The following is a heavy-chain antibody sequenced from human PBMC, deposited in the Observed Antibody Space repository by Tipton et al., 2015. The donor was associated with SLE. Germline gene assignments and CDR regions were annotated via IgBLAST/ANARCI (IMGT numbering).Heavy chain of an antibody. CDR1: GGSFSGYY. D-gene: IGHD2-2*02. CDR2: INHSGST. CDR3: ARARRGVVPAAIKGMAFDI. V-gene: IGHV4-34*01. Sequence: TLSLTCAVYGGSFSGYYWSWIRQPPGKGLEWIGEINHSGSTNYNPSLKSRVTISVDTSKNQFSLKLSSVTAADTAVYYCARARRGVVPAAIKGMAFDIWGQGTMVTVSS. J-gene: IGHJ3*02.